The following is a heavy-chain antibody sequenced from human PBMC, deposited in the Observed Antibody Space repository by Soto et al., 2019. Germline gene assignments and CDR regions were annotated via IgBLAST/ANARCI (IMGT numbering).Heavy chain of an antibody. CDR3: ARDRYSSGWYGGTPFDY. J-gene: IGHJ4*02. CDR2: IIPIFGTA. CDR1: GGTFSSYA. V-gene: IGHV1-69*06. Sequence: GASVKVSCKASGGTFSSYAISWVRQAPGQGLEWMGGIIPIFGTANYAQKFQGRVTITADKSTSTAYMELSSLRSEDTAVYYCARDRYSSGWYGGTPFDYWGQGTLVTVSS. D-gene: IGHD6-19*01.